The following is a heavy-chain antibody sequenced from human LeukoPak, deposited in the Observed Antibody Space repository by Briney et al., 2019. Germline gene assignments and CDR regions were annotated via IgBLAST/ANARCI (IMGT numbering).Heavy chain of an antibody. CDR2: ISSSSSYI. CDR1: GFTFSSYS. J-gene: IGHJ6*02. D-gene: IGHD5-24*01. V-gene: IGHV3-21*01. Sequence: GGSLRLSCAASGFTFSSYSMNWVRQAPGKGLEWVSSISSSSSYIYYADSVKGRFTISRDNAKNSLYLQMNSLRAEDTAVYYCARDRDGYPPFYGMDVWGQGTTVTVSS. CDR3: ARDRDGYPPFYGMDV.